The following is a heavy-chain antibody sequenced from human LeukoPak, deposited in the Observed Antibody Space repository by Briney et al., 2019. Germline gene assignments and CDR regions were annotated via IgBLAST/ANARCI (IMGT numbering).Heavy chain of an antibody. V-gene: IGHV3-23*01. J-gene: IGHJ4*02. Sequence: GGSLRLSCAASGFTFSTYAMSWVRQAPGKGLEWVSALSGSGGSTYYADSVKGRFTISRDDAKNSVYLHMHSLRAEDTAVYYCARPQSDRSGYYYIDFWGQGTLVTVSS. CDR2: LSGSGGST. D-gene: IGHD3-22*01. CDR3: ARPQSDRSGYYYIDF. CDR1: GFTFSTYA.